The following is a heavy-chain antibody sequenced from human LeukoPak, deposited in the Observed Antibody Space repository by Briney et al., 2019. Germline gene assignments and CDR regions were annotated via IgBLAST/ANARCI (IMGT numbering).Heavy chain of an antibody. D-gene: IGHD1-26*01. CDR1: EFTFSSYG. CDR3: AKHSGSYFIYYVDS. V-gene: IGHV3-23*01. Sequence: GGSLRLSCAASEFTFSSYGMSWVRQAPGKGLEWVSTISGSGYNTYYADSVKGRFSISRDNSANTLYLHMNSLRAEDTALYYCAKHSGSYFIYYVDSWGQGTLVTVSS. J-gene: IGHJ4*02. CDR2: ISGSGYNT.